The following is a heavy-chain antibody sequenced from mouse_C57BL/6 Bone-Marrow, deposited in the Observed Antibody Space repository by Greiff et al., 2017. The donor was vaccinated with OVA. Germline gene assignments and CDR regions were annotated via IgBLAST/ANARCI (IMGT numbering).Heavy chain of an antibody. CDR1: GYTFTDYY. Sequence: EVKLQQSGPELVKPGASVKISCKASGYTFTDYYMNWVKQSHGKSLEWIGDINPNNGGTSYNQKFKGKATLTVDKSSSTAYMELRSLTSEDSAVYYCAKTSIYYDYDRFAYWGQGTLVTVSA. CDR3: AKTSIYYDYDRFAY. J-gene: IGHJ3*01. D-gene: IGHD2-4*01. V-gene: IGHV1-26*01. CDR2: INPNNGGT.